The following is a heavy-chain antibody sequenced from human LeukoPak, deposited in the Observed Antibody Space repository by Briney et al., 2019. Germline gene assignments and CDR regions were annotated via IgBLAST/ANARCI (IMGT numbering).Heavy chain of an antibody. J-gene: IGHJ4*02. CDR3: AKMGGVYSSSWLSSD. Sequence: GGSLRLSCAASGFTFSNYAMSWVRQAPGKGLEWVSAISGSGGTTYYADSVKGRFTISRDNSRNTLYLQMNRLRAEDTAVYYCAKMGGVYSSSWLSSDWGQGTLVTVSS. CDR1: GFTFSNYA. CDR2: ISGSGGTT. V-gene: IGHV3-23*01. D-gene: IGHD6-13*01.